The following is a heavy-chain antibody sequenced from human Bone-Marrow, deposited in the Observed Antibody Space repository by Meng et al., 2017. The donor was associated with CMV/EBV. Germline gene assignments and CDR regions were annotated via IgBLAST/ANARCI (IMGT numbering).Heavy chain of an antibody. V-gene: IGHV4-59*01. CDR1: GGSISSYY. J-gene: IGHJ5*02. Sequence: SEPLSLTCTVSGGSISSYYWSWIRQPPGKGLEWIWYIYYSGSTNYNPSLKSRVTISVDTSKNLFSLKLSSVTAADTAVYYCARAPSGPWGQGTLVTVSS. CDR2: IYYSGST. CDR3: ARAPSGP.